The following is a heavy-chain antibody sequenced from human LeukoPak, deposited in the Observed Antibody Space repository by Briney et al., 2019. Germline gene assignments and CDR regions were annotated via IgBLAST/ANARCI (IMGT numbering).Heavy chain of an antibody. V-gene: IGHV3-30*02. J-gene: IGHJ4*02. CDR2: IRYDGSNK. D-gene: IGHD2-2*01. Sequence: GGSLRLSCAASGFTFSSYGMHWVRQAPGKGLEWVAFIRYDGSNKYYADSVKGRFTISRDNSKNTLYLQMNSLRVEDTAVYYCARAPTVLVGYCSSSSCQADYWGQGTLVTVSS. CDR3: ARAPTVLVGYCSSSSCQADY. CDR1: GFTFSSYG.